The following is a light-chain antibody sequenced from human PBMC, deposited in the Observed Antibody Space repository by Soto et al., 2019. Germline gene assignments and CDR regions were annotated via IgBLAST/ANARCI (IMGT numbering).Light chain of an antibody. CDR3: NSYAGSNNVV. J-gene: IGLJ2*01. CDR1: SSDVGGFNY. CDR2: EVS. V-gene: IGLV2-14*01. Sequence: QSVLTQPASLSGSPGQSITISCTGTSSDVGGFNYVSWYQQHPGKAPKLMIYEVSNRPSGVSNRFSGSKSGNTASLTISGLQAEDEADYYCNSYAGSNNVVFGGGTQLTVL.